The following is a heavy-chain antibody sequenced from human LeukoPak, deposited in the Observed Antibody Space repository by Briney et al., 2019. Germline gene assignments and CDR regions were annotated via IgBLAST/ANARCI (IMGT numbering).Heavy chain of an antibody. D-gene: IGHD5-12*01. V-gene: IGHV1-8*01. J-gene: IGHJ5*02. CDR3: ARVARPRRNWFDP. Sequence: ASVKVSCKASGYTFTSYDINWVRQATGQGLEWTGWMNPNSGNTGYAQKFQGRVTMTRNTSISTAYMELSSLRSDDTAVYYCARVARPRRNWFDPWGQGTLVTVSS. CDR1: GYTFTSYD. CDR2: MNPNSGNT.